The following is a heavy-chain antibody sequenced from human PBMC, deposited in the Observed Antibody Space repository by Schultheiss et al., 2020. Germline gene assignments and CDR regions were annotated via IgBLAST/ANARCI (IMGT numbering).Heavy chain of an antibody. J-gene: IGHJ4*02. CDR1: GASFSDYY. Sequence: SETLSLTCGVYGASFSDYYWSWIRQPPGKGLEWIGEINQSGSTNYNPSLKSPVTISVDTSKNQFSLKLSSVTAADTAVYYCAREPKDTAMANDYWGQGTLVTVSS. V-gene: IGHV4-34*01. CDR2: INQSGST. CDR3: AREPKDTAMANDY. D-gene: IGHD5-18*01.